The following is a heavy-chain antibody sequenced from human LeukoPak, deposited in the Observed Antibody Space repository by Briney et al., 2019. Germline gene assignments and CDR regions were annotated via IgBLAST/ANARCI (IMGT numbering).Heavy chain of an antibody. D-gene: IGHD4-11*01. CDR2: IYYSGST. V-gene: IGHV4-61*01. CDR1: GGSVSSGSYY. Sequence: SETLSLTCTVSGGSVSSGSYYWSWIRQPPGKGLEWLGYIYYSGSTNYNPSLKSRVTISVDTSKNQFSLKLSSVTAADTAVYYCAREVNYSRDYYYYGMDVWGQGTTVTVSS. J-gene: IGHJ6*02. CDR3: AREVNYSRDYYYYGMDV.